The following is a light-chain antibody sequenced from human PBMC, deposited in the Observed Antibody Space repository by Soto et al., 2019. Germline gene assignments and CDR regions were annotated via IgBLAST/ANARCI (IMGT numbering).Light chain of an antibody. CDR2: RAS. J-gene: IGKJ1*01. Sequence: DVPMTQSPSTLSASVGDRVTITCRASQSVNTWLAWFQQKPGKAPKVLIYRASNLETGVPSRFSGSGSGTEFILTISSLQPDDFANYYCQQYSGDPWTCGQGTKVEIK. CDR3: QQYSGDPWT. V-gene: IGKV1-5*03. CDR1: QSVNTW.